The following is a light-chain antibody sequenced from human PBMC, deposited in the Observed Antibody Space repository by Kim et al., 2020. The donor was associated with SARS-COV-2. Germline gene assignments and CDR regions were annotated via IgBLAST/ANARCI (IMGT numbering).Light chain of an antibody. J-gene: IGKJ5*01. V-gene: IGKV1-33*01. CDR3: QQNDNFPIT. CDR1: QVIRKF. Sequence: ASVGDRGTITCQATQVIRKFLNWYQQRPGKAPELLIYDVSNLQTGVPSRFSGSGYGTHFTLTISSLQPEDVATYYCQQNDNFPITFGQGTRLEIK. CDR2: DVS.